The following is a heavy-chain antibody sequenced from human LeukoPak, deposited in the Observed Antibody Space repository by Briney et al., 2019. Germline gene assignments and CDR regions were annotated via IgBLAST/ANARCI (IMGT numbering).Heavy chain of an antibody. V-gene: IGHV3-23*01. J-gene: IGHJ4*02. CDR1: GFTFSSYA. Sequence: GGSLRLSCAASGFTFSSYAMSWVRQAPGKGLEWVSAIIGSGDNTYYADSVKGQFTISRDNSKNTLYLQMNSLRVEDTAVYYCAKVPSPVWFGELHFDYWGQGTLVTVSS. CDR3: AKVPSPVWFGELHFDY. D-gene: IGHD3-10*01. CDR2: IIGSGDNT.